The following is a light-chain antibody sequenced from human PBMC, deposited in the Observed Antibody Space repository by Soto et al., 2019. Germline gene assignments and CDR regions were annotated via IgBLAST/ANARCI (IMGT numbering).Light chain of an antibody. CDR3: LQDYNYPWT. CDR2: AAS. Sequence: AIQMTQSPSSLSASVGDRVTITCRASQGIRNDLGWYQQKPGKAPKLLIYAASSLQSGVPSRFSGSGSDTDFNLTISSLQPEDFATYYCLQDYNYPWTFGQGTKVEIK. J-gene: IGKJ1*01. CDR1: QGIRND. V-gene: IGKV1-6*01.